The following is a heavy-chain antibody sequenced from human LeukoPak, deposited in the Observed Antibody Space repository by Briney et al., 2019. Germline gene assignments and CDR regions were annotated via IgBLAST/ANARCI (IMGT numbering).Heavy chain of an antibody. CDR2: FGASGADT. J-gene: IGHJ3*01. Sequence: GSLGPPLSAPGFTFTNQPLTLVRQAPGKGLGWVLVFGASGADTYYSDSVKGRFTVSRDNSQNTLLLHMSSLRAEDTAVYFCARRPRDTSGYYLGAFHDWGQGTTVTVSS. D-gene: IGHD3-22*01. V-gene: IGHV3-23*01. CDR1: GFTFTNQP. CDR3: ARRPRDTSGYYLGAFHD.